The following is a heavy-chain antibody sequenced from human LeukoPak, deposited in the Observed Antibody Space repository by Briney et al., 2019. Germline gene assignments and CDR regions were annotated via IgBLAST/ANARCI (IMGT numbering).Heavy chain of an antibody. CDR2: IYYSGST. Sequence: SETLSLTCTVSGGSISSYYWSWIRQPPGKGLEWIGYIYYSGSTNYNPSLKSRVTISVDTSKNQFSLKLSSVTAADTAVYHCARDSSGWYGFDYWGQGTLVTVSS. D-gene: IGHD6-19*01. CDR3: ARDSSGWYGFDY. CDR1: GGSISSYY. V-gene: IGHV4-59*08. J-gene: IGHJ4*02.